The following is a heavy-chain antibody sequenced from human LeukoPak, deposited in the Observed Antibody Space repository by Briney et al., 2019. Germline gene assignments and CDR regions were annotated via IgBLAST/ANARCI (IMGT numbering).Heavy chain of an antibody. CDR3: ARDLYNGDAFDI. D-gene: IGHD1-14*01. J-gene: IGHJ3*02. V-gene: IGHV3-48*02. Sequence: GGSLRLSCAASGFTFNSYNMNWVRQAPRKGLEWVSYISGSSGTIYNADSLKGRFTISRDNAKNSLCLQMNSLRDEDTAVYYCARDLYNGDAFDIWGQGTMVTVSS. CDR1: GFTFNSYN. CDR2: ISGSSGTI.